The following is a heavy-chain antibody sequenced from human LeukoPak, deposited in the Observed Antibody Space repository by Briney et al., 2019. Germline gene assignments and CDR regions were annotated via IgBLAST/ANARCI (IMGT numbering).Heavy chain of an antibody. Sequence: SGPTLVKPTQTLTLTCTFSGFSPSTSGVGVGWIRQPPGKALEWLARIDWDDDKYYSTSLETRLTISKDTSKNQVVLTMTNMDPVDTATYYCARTLGLNYYYYMDVWGKGTTVTVSS. CDR3: ARTLGLNYYYYMDV. CDR2: IDWDDDK. D-gene: IGHD3-3*02. CDR1: GFSPSTSGVG. J-gene: IGHJ6*03. V-gene: IGHV2-70*11.